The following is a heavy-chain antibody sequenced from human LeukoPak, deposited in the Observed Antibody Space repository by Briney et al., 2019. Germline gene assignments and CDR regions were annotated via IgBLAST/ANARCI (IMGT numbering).Heavy chain of an antibody. V-gene: IGHV3-11*01. CDR2: ISSSGSTI. J-gene: IGHJ3*02. D-gene: IGHD3-10*01. CDR3: AKRRGVTGDAFDI. CDR1: GFTVSSNY. Sequence: KAGGSLRLSCAASGFTVSSNYMSWVRQAPGKGLEWVSYISSSGSTIYYADSVKGRFTISRDNAKNSLYLQMNSLRAEDTALYYCAKRRGVTGDAFDIWGQGTMVTVSS.